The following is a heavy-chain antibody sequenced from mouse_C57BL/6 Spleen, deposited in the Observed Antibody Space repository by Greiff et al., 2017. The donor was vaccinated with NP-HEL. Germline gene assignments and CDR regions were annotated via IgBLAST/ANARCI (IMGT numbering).Heavy chain of an antibody. CDR2: ISSGSSDI. Sequence: EVQLVESGGGLVKPGGSLKLSCAASGFTFSDYGMHWVRQTPEKGLEWVAYISSGSSDIYYADTVKGRFTITGDNATNTLFLQLSRLRSEDTAMYYCARRSGTYAIDYWGQGTSVTVSS. CDR1: GFTFSDYG. D-gene: IGHD1-3*01. CDR3: ARRSGTYAIDY. V-gene: IGHV5-17*01. J-gene: IGHJ4*01.